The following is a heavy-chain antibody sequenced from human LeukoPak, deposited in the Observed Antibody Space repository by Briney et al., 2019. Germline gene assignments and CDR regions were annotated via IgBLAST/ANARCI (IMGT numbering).Heavy chain of an antibody. CDR2: INHSGST. V-gene: IGHV4-34*01. CDR1: GGSFSGYY. CDR3: ARGRVAVAGLAFDY. Sequence: PSETLSLTCAVYGGSFSGYYWSWLRQPPGKGLEWIGEINHSGSTNYNPSLKSRVTISVDTSKNQFSLKLSSVTAADTAVYYCARGRVAVAGLAFDYWGQGTQVTVSS. J-gene: IGHJ4*02. D-gene: IGHD6-19*01.